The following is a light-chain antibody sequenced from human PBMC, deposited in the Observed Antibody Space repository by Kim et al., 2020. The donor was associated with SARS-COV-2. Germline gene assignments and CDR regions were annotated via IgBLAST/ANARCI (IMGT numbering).Light chain of an antibody. CDR3: QAWDSSAGVV. V-gene: IGLV3-1*01. CDR2: QDS. Sequence: SYELTQPPSVSVSPGQTASITCPGDKLGDKYACWYQQKPGQSPVLVIYQDSKRPSGMPERFSGSNSGNTATLTISGTQAMDEADDYCQAWDSSAGVVFGGGTQLTVL. CDR1: KLGDKY. J-gene: IGLJ2*01.